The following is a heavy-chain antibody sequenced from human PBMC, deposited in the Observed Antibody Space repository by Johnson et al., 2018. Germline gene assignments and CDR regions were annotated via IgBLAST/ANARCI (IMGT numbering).Heavy chain of an antibody. CDR3: ARDYYDSSGGGAFGI. V-gene: IGHV4-59*01. J-gene: IGHJ3*02. CDR1: GGSISSYY. D-gene: IGHD3-22*01. CDR2: IYYSGST. Sequence: QVQLQESGPGLVKPSETLSLTCTVSGGSISSYYWSWIRQPPGKGLEWIGYIYYSGSTNYNPSLKSRVTISVDTSKNQFSLKLSSVTAADTAVYYCARDYYDSSGGGAFGIWGQGTMVTVSS.